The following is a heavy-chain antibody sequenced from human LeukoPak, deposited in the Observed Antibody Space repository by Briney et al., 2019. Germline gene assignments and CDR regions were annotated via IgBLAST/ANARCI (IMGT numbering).Heavy chain of an antibody. CDR3: ARGYSSSSPYYYYYYMDV. V-gene: IGHV4-4*08. D-gene: IGHD6-6*01. Sequence: PSETLSLTCTVSGGSISSYYWSWIRQPPGKGLEWIGRIYTSGSTNYNPSLKSRVTISVDTSKNQFSLKLSSVTAADTAVYYCARGYSSSSPYYYYYYMDVWGKGTTVTVSS. CDR2: IYTSGST. J-gene: IGHJ6*03. CDR1: GGSISSYY.